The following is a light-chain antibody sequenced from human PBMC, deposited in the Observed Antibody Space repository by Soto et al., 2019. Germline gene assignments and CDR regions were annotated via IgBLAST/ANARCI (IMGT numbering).Light chain of an antibody. Sequence: EIVLTQSPGTLSVSPGERATLSCRASQSVSSKLAWYQQKPGQAPRLLFYGASTGATGIPARFSGSGSETEFTRSISSLQSEDFAVYYCQQYNNGPGTFGQGTKVEIK. V-gene: IGKV3-15*01. CDR1: QSVSSK. CDR3: QQYNNGPGT. J-gene: IGKJ1*01. CDR2: GAS.